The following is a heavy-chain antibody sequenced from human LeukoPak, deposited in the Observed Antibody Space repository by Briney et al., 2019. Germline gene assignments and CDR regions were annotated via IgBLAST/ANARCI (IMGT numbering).Heavy chain of an antibody. CDR1: GFTFSTYW. J-gene: IGHJ4*02. D-gene: IGHD1-20*01. CDR2: IKHDGSDR. CDR3: ARELITKWSCGDY. V-gene: IGHV3-7*01. Sequence: GGSLRLSCAASGFTFSTYWMSWVRQAPGKGLEWVANIKHDGSDRNYVDSVRGRFTISRDNGRNLLHLQMNTLRAEDTAVYYCARELITKWSCGDYWGQGTPVTVSP.